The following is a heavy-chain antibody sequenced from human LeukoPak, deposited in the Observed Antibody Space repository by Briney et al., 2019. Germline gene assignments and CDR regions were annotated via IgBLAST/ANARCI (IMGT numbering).Heavy chain of an antibody. V-gene: IGHV1-24*01. CDR2: FDPEDGET. CDR3: ATGLRWSYNWFDP. J-gene: IGHJ5*02. Sequence: ASVKVSCKVSGYTLTELSMHWVRQAPGKGLEWRGGFDPEDGETIYAQKFQGRVTMTEDTSTDTAYMELSSLRSEDTAVYYCATGLRWSYNWFDPWGQGTLVTVSS. CDR1: GYTLTELS. D-gene: IGHD4-23*01.